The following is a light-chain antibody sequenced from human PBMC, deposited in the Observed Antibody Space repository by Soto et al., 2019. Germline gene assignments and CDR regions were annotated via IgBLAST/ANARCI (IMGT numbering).Light chain of an antibody. CDR3: QHYGSSLAT. CDR1: QSVDHDY. V-gene: IGKV3-20*01. Sequence: NVLTQYPAILSSSPGARVTLSCGASQSVDHDYLAWYQQRSGQAPRLLIYGASYRATGIPDRFSGSGSGTDFTLTISRLEPEDFAVYYCQHYGSSLATFGGGTKVEI. J-gene: IGKJ4*01. CDR2: GAS.